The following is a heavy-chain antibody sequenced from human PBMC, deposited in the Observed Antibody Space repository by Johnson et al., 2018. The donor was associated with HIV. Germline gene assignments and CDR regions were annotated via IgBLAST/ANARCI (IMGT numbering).Heavy chain of an antibody. V-gene: IGHV3-9*01. CDR3: TTDPHKGGSFDAFDI. Sequence: VQLVESGGGLIQPGGSLRLSCAASGFTFDDYAMHWVRQAPGKGLEWVSGISWNSGSIGYADSVKGRFTISRDNAKNSLYLQMNSLKTEDTAVYYCTTDPHKGGSFDAFDIWGQGTMVTVSS. CDR2: ISWNSGSI. J-gene: IGHJ3*02. D-gene: IGHD1-26*01. CDR1: GFTFDDYA.